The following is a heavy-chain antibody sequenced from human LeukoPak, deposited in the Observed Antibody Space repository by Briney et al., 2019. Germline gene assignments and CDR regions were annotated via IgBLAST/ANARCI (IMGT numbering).Heavy chain of an antibody. Sequence: KPSGTLSLTCTVSGGSINSGSYYWGWVRQPPGKGLEWIGSFFYTGRNYHYNPSLRSRVSFSIDTSNKQFSLKLTSVTAADTAIYYCMRDGDNSAYLTHGPFDFWGQGILVAVSS. V-gene: IGHV4-39*07. CDR2: FFYTGRN. CDR3: MRDGDNSAYLTHGPFDF. D-gene: IGHD3-22*01. CDR1: GGSINSGSYY. J-gene: IGHJ4*02.